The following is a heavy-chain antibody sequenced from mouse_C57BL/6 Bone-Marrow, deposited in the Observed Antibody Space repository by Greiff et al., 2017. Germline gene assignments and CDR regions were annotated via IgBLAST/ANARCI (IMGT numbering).Heavy chain of an antibody. V-gene: IGHV1-19*01. CDR3: ARSGYGYGYYFDY. Sequence: EVKLMESGTVLVKPGASVKMSCKASGYTFTDYYMNWVKQSHGKSLEWIGVINPYNGGTSYNQKFKGKATLTVDKSSSTAYMELNSLTSEDSAVYYCARSGYGYGYYFDYWGQGTTLTVSS. D-gene: IGHD2-2*01. CDR1: GYTFTDYY. CDR2: INPYNGGT. J-gene: IGHJ2*01.